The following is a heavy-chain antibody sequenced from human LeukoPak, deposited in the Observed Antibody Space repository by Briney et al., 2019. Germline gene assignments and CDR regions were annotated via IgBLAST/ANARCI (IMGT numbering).Heavy chain of an antibody. CDR3: ARSLDTYYDFWSGFYDGIDY. V-gene: IGHV3-21*06. Sequence: GGSLRLSCAASGFTFSSYSVNWVRQAPGKGLEWVSSISSSSSYIYYADSVKGRFTISRDNAKNSVYLQMNSLRAEDTAVYYCARSLDTYYDFWSGFYDGIDYWGQGTLVTVSS. J-gene: IGHJ4*02. CDR1: GFTFSSYS. CDR2: ISSSSSYI. D-gene: IGHD3-3*01.